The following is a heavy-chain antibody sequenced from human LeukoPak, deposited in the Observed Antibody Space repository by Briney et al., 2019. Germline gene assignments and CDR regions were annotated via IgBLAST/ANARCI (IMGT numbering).Heavy chain of an antibody. V-gene: IGHV3-23*01. J-gene: IGHJ4*02. CDR2: ISGSGGST. CDR1: GFTFSSYA. CDR3: PKALGFLEWLPTFDY. Sequence: GGSLRLSCAASGFTFSSYAMSWVRQAPGKGLGWVSAISGSGGSTYYADSVKGRFTISRDNSKNTLYLQMNSLRAEDTAVYYCPKALGFLEWLPTFDYWGQGTLVTVSS. D-gene: IGHD3-3*02.